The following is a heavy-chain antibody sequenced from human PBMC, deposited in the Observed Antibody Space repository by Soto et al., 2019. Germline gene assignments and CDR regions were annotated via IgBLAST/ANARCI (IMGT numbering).Heavy chain of an antibody. J-gene: IGHJ4*02. Sequence: SVKVSCKASGYTFTNHGISWVRQAPGQGLEWVGWVSGYNDKTKSAQKFQGRVTMTTDTSTSTAYMELRSLRSDDTAVYYCARDFYPVAYFFDYWGQGTLVTVSS. CDR2: VSGYNDKT. V-gene: IGHV1-18*04. CDR1: GYTFTNHG. D-gene: IGHD2-21*01. CDR3: ARDFYPVAYFFDY.